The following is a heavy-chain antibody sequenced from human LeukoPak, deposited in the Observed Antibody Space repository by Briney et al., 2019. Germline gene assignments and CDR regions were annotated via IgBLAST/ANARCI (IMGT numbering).Heavy chain of an antibody. J-gene: IGHJ4*02. CDR2: IIPIFGTA. D-gene: IGHD2-15*01. V-gene: IGHV1-69*05. Sequence: SVEVSCKASGGTFSSYAISWVRQAPGQGLEWMGGIIPIFGTANYAQKFQGRVTITTDESTSTAYMELSSLRSEDTAVYYCARGRRVVVVAARAYYFDYWGQGTLVTVSS. CDR3: ARGRRVVVVAARAYYFDY. CDR1: GGTFSSYA.